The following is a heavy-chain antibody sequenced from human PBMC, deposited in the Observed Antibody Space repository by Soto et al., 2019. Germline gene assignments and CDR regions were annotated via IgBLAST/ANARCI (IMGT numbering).Heavy chain of an antibody. Sequence: GGSLRLSCAASGFTFSNAWMSWVRQAPGKGLEWVGRIKSKTDGGTTDYAAPVKGRFTISRDDSKNTLYLQMNSLKTEDTAVYYCTRGRQGNYVVYYYYMDVWGKGTTVTVSS. V-gene: IGHV3-15*01. D-gene: IGHD1-7*01. CDR3: TRGRQGNYVVYYYYMDV. J-gene: IGHJ6*03. CDR2: IKSKTDGGTT. CDR1: GFTFSNAW.